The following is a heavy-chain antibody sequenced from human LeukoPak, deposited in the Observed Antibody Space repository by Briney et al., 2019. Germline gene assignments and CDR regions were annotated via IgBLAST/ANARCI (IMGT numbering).Heavy chain of an antibody. Sequence: ASVKVSCKASGYTFTSYYMHWVRQAPGQGLEWMGIINPNGGSTSYSQKFQGRVTMTRDTSTSTVYMELSSLRSEDTAVYYCARGGGDGDFGDYWGQGTLVTVSS. J-gene: IGHJ4*02. D-gene: IGHD2-21*02. V-gene: IGHV1-46*01. CDR2: INPNGGST. CDR3: ARGGGDGDFGDY. CDR1: GYTFTSYY.